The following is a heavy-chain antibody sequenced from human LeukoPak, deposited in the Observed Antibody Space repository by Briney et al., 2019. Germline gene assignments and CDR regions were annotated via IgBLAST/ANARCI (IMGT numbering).Heavy chain of an antibody. CDR3: AKGRYFDWLSWFDP. Sequence: GGSLRLSCAASGFTFSSYAMSWVRQAPGKGLGWVSAIGGSGGSTYYADSVKGRFTISRDNSKNTLYLQMNSLRAEDTAVYYCAKGRYFDWLSWFDPWGQGTLVTVSS. D-gene: IGHD3-9*01. CDR1: GFTFSSYA. V-gene: IGHV3-23*01. J-gene: IGHJ5*02. CDR2: IGGSGGST.